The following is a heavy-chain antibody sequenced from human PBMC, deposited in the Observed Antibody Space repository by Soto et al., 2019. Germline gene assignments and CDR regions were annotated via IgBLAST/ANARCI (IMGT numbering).Heavy chain of an antibody. Sequence: SETLSLTCTVSGGSISSGGYYWSWIRQHPGKGLEWIGYIYYSGSTYYNPSLKSRVTISVDTSKNQFSLKLSSVTAADTAVYYCATRTNGGYSYGYKAFDYWGQGTLVTVSS. D-gene: IGHD5-18*01. V-gene: IGHV4-31*03. CDR3: ATRTNGGYSYGYKAFDY. CDR1: GGSISSGGYY. CDR2: IYYSGST. J-gene: IGHJ4*02.